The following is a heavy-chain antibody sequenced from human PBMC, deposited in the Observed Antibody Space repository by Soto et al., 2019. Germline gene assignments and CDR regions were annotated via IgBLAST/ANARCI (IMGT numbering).Heavy chain of an antibody. CDR3: AGRGTTVTTHGMDV. J-gene: IGHJ6*02. V-gene: IGHV5-10-1*01. D-gene: IGHD4-17*01. CDR2: IDPSDSYT. CDR1: GYSFTSYW. Sequence: GESLKISCKGSGYSFTSYWISWVRQMPGKGLEWMGRIDPSDSYTNYSPSFQGHVTISADKSISTAYLQWSSLKASDTAMYYCAGRGTTVTTHGMDVWGQGTTVTVSS.